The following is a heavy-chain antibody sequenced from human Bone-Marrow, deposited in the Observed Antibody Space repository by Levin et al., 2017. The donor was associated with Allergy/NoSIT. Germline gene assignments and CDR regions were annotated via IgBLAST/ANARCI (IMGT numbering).Heavy chain of an antibody. Sequence: GGSLRLSCATSGFTLSSHGLFWVRQAPGKGLEWISYISDSGYTIYYANSVKGRFTIARDNAKSPLFLKMSSLRPEDPAVYYCARWHAIHPVTLDYLGQGNLVTVSS. CDR2: ISDSGYTI. J-gene: IGHJ4*02. V-gene: IGHV3-48*01. CDR3: ARWHAIHPVTLDY. CDR1: GFTLSSHG. D-gene: IGHD4-17*01.